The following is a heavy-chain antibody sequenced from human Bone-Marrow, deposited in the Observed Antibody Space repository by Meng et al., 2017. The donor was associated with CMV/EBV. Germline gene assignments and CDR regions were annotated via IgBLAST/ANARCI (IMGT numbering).Heavy chain of an antibody. Sequence: GESLKISCVASEYTFSNIWMSWVRQAPGKGLEWVANINPHGSEKNYVDSVKGRFTISRDNAKNSLYLQMNSLRAEDTAVYYCARDRIAAAGTLMGSMDVWGQGTTVTVSS. V-gene: IGHV3-7*01. D-gene: IGHD6-13*01. J-gene: IGHJ6*02. CDR1: EYTFSNIW. CDR3: ARDRIAAAGTLMGSMDV. CDR2: INPHGSEK.